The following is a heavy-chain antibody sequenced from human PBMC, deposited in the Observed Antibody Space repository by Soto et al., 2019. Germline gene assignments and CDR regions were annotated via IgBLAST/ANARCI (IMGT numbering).Heavy chain of an antibody. J-gene: IGHJ1*01. D-gene: IGHD2-15*01. Sequence: QVQLVQSGAEVKKPGASVKVSCKAPGYTFTTYYMHWVRQAPGQGLEWMGLIHPSDGSTNYAQEFQGRVTMTRDTSTSTVYMELSSLTSEDTAVYYCARGANAEYFQHWGQGTLVTVSS. CDR3: ARGANAEYFQH. CDR1: GYTFTTYY. V-gene: IGHV1-46*01. CDR2: IHPSDGST.